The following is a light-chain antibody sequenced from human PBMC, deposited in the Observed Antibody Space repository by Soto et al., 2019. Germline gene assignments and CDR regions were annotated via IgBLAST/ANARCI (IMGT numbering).Light chain of an antibody. J-gene: IGLJ1*01. CDR3: SSYTSSSTYV. V-gene: IGLV2-18*02. CDR1: SSDVGSYNR. Sequence: VLTQPPSVSGSPGQSVTISCTGTSSDVGSYNRVSWYQQPPGTAPKLMIYEVSNRPSGVPDRFSGSKSGNTASLTISGLQAEDEADYYCSSYTSSSTYVFGTGTKVTVL. CDR2: EVS.